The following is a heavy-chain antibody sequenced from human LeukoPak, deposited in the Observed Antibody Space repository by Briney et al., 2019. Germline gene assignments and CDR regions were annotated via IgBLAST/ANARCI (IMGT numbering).Heavy chain of an antibody. D-gene: IGHD7-27*01. V-gene: IGHV4-59*01. Sequence: SETLSLTCTVSGGSINGYYWSWIRQSPGKGLEWTGSIYYSGTTEYNPSLKSRLTISLDISKNQFSLRLSSVTAADTAVYYCARYAKISNWGLDYWGQGTLVTVSS. CDR1: GGSINGYY. J-gene: IGHJ4*02. CDR2: IYYSGTT. CDR3: ARYAKISNWGLDY.